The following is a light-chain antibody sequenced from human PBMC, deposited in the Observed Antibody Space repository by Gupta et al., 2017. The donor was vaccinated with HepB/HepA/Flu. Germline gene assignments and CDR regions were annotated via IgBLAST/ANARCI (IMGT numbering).Light chain of an antibody. Sequence: DIVMTQSPDSLAVSLGERATINCKSSQSVLYSSKNKNYLAWYQQKPGQPPKLLIYWASTRESGVPDRFSGSGSGTDFTLTISSLQAEDVAVYYCQQYYSIPCSFGQGTKLEIK. CDR2: WAS. CDR1: QSVLYSSKNKNY. V-gene: IGKV4-1*01. J-gene: IGKJ2*04. CDR3: QQYYSIPCS.